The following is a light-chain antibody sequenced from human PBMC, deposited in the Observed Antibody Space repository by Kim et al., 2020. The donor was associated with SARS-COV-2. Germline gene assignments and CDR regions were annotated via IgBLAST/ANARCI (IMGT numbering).Light chain of an antibody. J-gene: IGKJ1*01. CDR3: QQYTTYPWT. V-gene: IGKV1-5*03. CDR1: QTISDW. Sequence: DIQMTQSPSTLFASVGDRVTITCRASQTISDWLAWYQQKPGKAPKFLIYKASSLESGVPSRFTGSGSGTEFTLTITSLQPDDSSTYYCQQYTTYPWTFGQGTKVDIK. CDR2: KAS.